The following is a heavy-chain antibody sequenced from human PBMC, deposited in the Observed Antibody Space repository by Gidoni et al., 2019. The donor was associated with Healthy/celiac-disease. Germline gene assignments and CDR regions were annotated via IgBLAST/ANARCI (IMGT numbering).Heavy chain of an antibody. D-gene: IGHD6-19*01. V-gene: IGHV3-43*01. CDR3: AKDFITYSSCWSPFDY. J-gene: IGHJ4*02. CDR1: GFTFDDYT. Sequence: EVQLVESGGVVVQPGGSLRLSCAACGFTFDDYTMPWVRQAPGKGLEWVSLISWDGGSTYYADSVKVRFTISRDNSKNSLYLQMNSLRTEDTALYYCAKDFITYSSCWSPFDYWGQGTLVTVSS. CDR2: ISWDGGST.